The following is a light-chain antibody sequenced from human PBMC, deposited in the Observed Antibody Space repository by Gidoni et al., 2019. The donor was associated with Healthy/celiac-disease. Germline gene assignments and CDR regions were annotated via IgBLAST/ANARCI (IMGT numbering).Light chain of an antibody. CDR2: GAS. CDR3: QQYNNWPPLT. V-gene: IGKV3-15*01. J-gene: IGKJ4*01. CDR1: QSVSSN. Sequence: VMTQSPATLSVSPGERATLSCRARQSVSSNLTWYQQKPGQAPRLLIYGASTRATGIPARFSGSGSGTEFTLTISSLQSEDFAVYSCQQYNNWPPLTFGGGTKVEIK.